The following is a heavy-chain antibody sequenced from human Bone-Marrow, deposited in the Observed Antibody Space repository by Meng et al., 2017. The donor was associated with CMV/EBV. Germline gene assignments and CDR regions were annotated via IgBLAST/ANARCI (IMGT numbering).Heavy chain of an antibody. CDR1: GLTFIGFW. CDR3: ARGPLRAAAGLY. CDR2: IKEDGSEK. Sequence: GESLKISCEASGLTFIGFWMSWVRQAPGKGLEWVANIKEDGSEKHYMDAVKGRFTISRDNAKNSLYLQMNSLRVEDTAVYYCARGPLRAAAGLYWGQGTLVTVSS. J-gene: IGHJ4*02. D-gene: IGHD6-13*01. V-gene: IGHV3-7*01.